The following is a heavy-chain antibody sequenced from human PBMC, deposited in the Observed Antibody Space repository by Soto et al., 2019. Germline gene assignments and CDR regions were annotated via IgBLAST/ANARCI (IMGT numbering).Heavy chain of an antibody. V-gene: IGHV1-3*01. CDR3: ARVQSSSWSPRHAFDI. CDR1: GYTFSNYA. Sequence: QVQLVQSGAEVKKPGASVKVSCKASGYTFSNYAMHWVRQAPGQRLEWMGWINAGNGNTKYSQKFQGRVTITRDTSASTAYMELSSLRSEDTAVYYCARVQSSSWSPRHAFDIWGQGTMVTVSS. CDR2: INAGNGNT. D-gene: IGHD6-13*01. J-gene: IGHJ3*02.